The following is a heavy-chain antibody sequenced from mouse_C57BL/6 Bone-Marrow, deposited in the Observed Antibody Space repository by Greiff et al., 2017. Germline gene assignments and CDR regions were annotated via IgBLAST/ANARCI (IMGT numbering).Heavy chain of an antibody. V-gene: IGHV1-64*01. J-gene: IGHJ1*03. D-gene: IGHD1-1*01. CDR2: IHPNSGST. CDR3: ARNYYGSRWYFDV. CDR1: GYTFTSYW. Sequence: QVHVKQPGAELVKPGASVKLSCKASGYTFTSYWMHWVKQRPGQGLEWIGMIHPNSGSTNYNEKFKSKATLTVDKSSSTAYMQLSSLTSEDSAVYYCARNYYGSRWYFDVWGTGTTVTVSS.